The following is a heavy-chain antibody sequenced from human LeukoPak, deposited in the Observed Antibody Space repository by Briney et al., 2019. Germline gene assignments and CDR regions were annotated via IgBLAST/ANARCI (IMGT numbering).Heavy chain of an antibody. CDR2: ISGSASTT. CDR3: AKREWIQLWLPLSY. CDR1: GFTFSSYA. D-gene: IGHD5-18*01. Sequence: GGSLRLSCAASGFTFSSYAMGWVRQAPGQGLEWVSSISGSASTTYYADSVKGRFTISRDNSKNTLYLQMNSLRAEDTAVYYCAKREWIQLWLPLSYWGQGTLVTVSS. J-gene: IGHJ4*02. V-gene: IGHV3-23*01.